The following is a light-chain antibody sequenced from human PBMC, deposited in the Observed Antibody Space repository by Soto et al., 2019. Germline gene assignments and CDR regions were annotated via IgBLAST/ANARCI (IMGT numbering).Light chain of an antibody. CDR2: GAS. CDR1: QSVSNS. V-gene: IGKV3D-15*01. J-gene: IGKJ4*01. Sequence: EIVLTQAPCTLSLSPWERATLSCMSVQSVSNSYVAWYQQIPGQAPRLLIYGASTRAPGIPARFSGSGSGTEFTLTISSLQSEDFAVYYCQQYNNWPPLTFGGGTKVDIK. CDR3: QQYNNWPPLT.